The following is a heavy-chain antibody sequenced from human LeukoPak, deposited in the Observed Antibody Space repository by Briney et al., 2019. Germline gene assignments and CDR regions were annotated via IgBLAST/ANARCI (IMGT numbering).Heavy chain of an antibody. CDR3: AAVGYCSSTSCYGFDY. J-gene: IGHJ4*02. CDR2: IVVGSGST. D-gene: IGHD2-2*01. CDR1: GFTFTSSA. Sequence: ASVKVSCKASGFTFTSSAVQWVRQARGQRLEWIGWIVVGSGSTNYAQKFQERVTITRDMSTSTAYMELSSLRSEDTAVYYCAAVGYCSSTSCYGFDYWGQGTLVTVSS. V-gene: IGHV1-58*01.